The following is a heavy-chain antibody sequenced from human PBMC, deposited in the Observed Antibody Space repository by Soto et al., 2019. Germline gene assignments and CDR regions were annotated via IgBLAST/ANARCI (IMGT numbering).Heavy chain of an antibody. J-gene: IGHJ4*02. CDR1: GFTVSSNY. D-gene: IGHD2-2*01. CDR2: IYSGGST. CDR3: AREGCSSTSCSFFDY. V-gene: IGHV3-53*01. Sequence: GGSLRLSCVASGFTVSSNYMSWVRQAPGKGLEWVAVIYSGGSTYYADSVKGRFTISRDNSKSTLYLQMNSLRAEDTAVYYCAREGCSSTSCSFFDYWGRGTLVTVSS.